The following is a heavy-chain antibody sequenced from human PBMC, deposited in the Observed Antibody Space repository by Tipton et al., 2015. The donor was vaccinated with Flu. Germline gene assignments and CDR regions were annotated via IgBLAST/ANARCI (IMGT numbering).Heavy chain of an antibody. Sequence: TLSLTCTVHGGSLSGFYWGWVRQFPGKGLEWLGGINQSGSTQDKPSLKSRVMMSVETSKNQFSLSLTSVTAADTAVYYCARRTLSVFGVAFDNWGQGTMVTVSS. D-gene: IGHD3-3*01. CDR1: GGSLSGFY. V-gene: IGHV4-34*01. CDR2: INQSGST. J-gene: IGHJ4*02. CDR3: ARRTLSVFGVAFDN.